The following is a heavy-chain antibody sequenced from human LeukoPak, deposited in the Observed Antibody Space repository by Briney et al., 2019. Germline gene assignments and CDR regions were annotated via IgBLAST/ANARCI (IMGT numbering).Heavy chain of an antibody. V-gene: IGHV4-59*01. CDR3: AARGRGSYFCY. J-gene: IGHJ4*02. CDR2: IYYSGST. CDR1: GGSLSSYY. D-gene: IGHD3-16*01. Sequence: SETLSLTCTVSGGSLSSYYWSWLRQPPGKGGEWVGYIYYSGSTNYNPSLKCRVTISVDTSKNQFSLKLSSVTAADTAVYYCAARGRGSYFCYWGQGTLVTVSS.